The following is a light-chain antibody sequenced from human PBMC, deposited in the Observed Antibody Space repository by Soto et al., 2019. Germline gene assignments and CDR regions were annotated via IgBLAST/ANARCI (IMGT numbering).Light chain of an antibody. CDR2: GAS. CDR3: QQYGSSPVT. J-gene: IGKJ4*01. CDR1: QSVSSSF. Sequence: EIVLTQSPGTLSSSPGEGGTLSCRASQSVSSSFLAWYQQKPGQAPRLLIYGASSRATGIPDRFSGSGSGTDFTLTISRLEPEDFAVYYCQQYGSSPVTFGGGTKVEIK. V-gene: IGKV3-20*01.